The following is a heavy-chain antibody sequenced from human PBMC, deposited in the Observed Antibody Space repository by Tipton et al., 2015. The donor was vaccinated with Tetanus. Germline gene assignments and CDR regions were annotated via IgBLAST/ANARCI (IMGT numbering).Heavy chain of an antibody. Sequence: GLVKPSETLSLSCSVSGDSISSFYWTWIRQPAGKGLEWIGRIYTSGSTNYNPSLKSRVIMSVDTSRRQFSLKLNSVTAADTAMYYCGRHGGSYIAYWCFDLWGRGTLVTVSS. CDR2: IYTSGST. J-gene: IGHJ2*01. V-gene: IGHV4-4*07. CDR1: GDSISSFY. CDR3: GRHGGSYIAYWCFDL. D-gene: IGHD1-26*01.